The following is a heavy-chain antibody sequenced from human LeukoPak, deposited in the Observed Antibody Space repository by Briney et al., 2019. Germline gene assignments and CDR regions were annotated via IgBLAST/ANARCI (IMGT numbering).Heavy chain of an antibody. CDR3: AGGGADYDFWSGPNYYYYYMDV. CDR1: GFTFSSYS. Sequence: GGSLRLSCAASGFTFSSYSMNWVRQAPGKGLEWVSSISSSSSYIYYADSVKGRFTISRDNAKNSLYLQMNSLRAEDTAVYYCAGGGADYDFWSGPNYYYYYMDVWGKGTTVTVSS. J-gene: IGHJ6*03. D-gene: IGHD3-3*01. CDR2: ISSSSSYI. V-gene: IGHV3-21*01.